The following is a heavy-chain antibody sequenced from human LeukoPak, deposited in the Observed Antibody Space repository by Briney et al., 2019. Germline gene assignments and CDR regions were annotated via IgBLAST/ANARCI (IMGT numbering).Heavy chain of an antibody. D-gene: IGHD3/OR15-3a*01. CDR2: IYYSGST. CDR3: ARLDEWFDP. V-gene: IGHV4-59*08. CDR1: GGSITSYY. Sequence: SETLSLTCTVSGGSITSYYWSWIRQPPGKGLEYIGYIYYSGSTNYHPSLKSRVTISVETSKNHFCLKLYSLTAADTAVYYCARLDEWFDPWGQGTLVTVSS. J-gene: IGHJ5*02.